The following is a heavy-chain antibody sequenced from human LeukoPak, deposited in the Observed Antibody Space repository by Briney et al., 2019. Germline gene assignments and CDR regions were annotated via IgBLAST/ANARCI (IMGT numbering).Heavy chain of an antibody. D-gene: IGHD4-17*01. CDR3: ARGSPDDYGTSFLSDY. Sequence: SVKVSCKASGGTFISYAISWVRQPPGQGLEWMGGIIPIFGTANYAQKFQGRVTITANNSTSTAYMELSSLRSEDTALYCCARGSPDDYGTSFLSDYWDQGTLVTVSS. V-gene: IGHV1-69*06. CDR2: IIPIFGTA. J-gene: IGHJ4*02. CDR1: GGTFISYA.